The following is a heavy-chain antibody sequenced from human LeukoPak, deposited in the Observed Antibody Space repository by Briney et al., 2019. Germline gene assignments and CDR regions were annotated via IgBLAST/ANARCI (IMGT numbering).Heavy chain of an antibody. CDR2: IYSGGST. CDR1: GFTVSSNY. Sequence: GGSLRLSCAASGFTVSSNYMSWVRQAPGKGLEWVSAIYSGGSTYYADSVKGRFTISRDNSKNTLYLQMNSLRAEDTAVYYCARGSGSYPSGAFDIWGQGTMVTVSS. J-gene: IGHJ3*02. V-gene: IGHV3-53*01. CDR3: ARGSGSYPSGAFDI. D-gene: IGHD1-26*01.